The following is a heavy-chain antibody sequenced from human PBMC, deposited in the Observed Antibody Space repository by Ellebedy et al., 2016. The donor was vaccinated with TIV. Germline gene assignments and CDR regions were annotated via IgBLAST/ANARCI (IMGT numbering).Heavy chain of an antibody. D-gene: IGHD3-16*02. V-gene: IGHV1-69*13. Sequence: SVKVSXXASGGTFSSYAISWVRQAPGQGLEWMGGIIPIFGTANYAQKFQGRVTITADESTSTAYMELSSLRSEDTAVYYCARDSYDYVWGSYPLYYYGMDVWGQGTTVTVSS. CDR2: IIPIFGTA. CDR3: ARDSYDYVWGSYPLYYYGMDV. J-gene: IGHJ6*02. CDR1: GGTFSSYA.